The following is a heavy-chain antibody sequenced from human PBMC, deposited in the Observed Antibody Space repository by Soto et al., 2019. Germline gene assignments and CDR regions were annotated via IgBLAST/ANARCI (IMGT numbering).Heavy chain of an antibody. Sequence: PWGSLRLSCAASGFSFSTYGMHWVRQATGKGLEWVAVISYDGSNKYYADSVKGRFTISRDNSKNTLYLQMNSLRAEDTAVYYCTYSSTPFDYWGQGTLVTVSS. D-gene: IGHD6-13*01. V-gene: IGHV3-30*03. CDR3: TYSSTPFDY. CDR2: ISYDGSNK. CDR1: GFSFSTYG. J-gene: IGHJ4*02.